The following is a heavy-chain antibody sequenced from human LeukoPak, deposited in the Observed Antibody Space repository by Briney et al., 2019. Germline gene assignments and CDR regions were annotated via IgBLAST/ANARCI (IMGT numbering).Heavy chain of an antibody. CDR3: AKAYAGYDLGGSYYLGY. CDR2: ISYDGSKK. Sequence: GGSLRLSCAASGFTFSTYGMYWVRQAPGKGLEWVAFISYDGSKKYYADSVTGRFTVSGDDSENTLYLQMNSLRAEDTAFYYCAKAYAGYDLGGSYYLGYWGQGTLVTVSS. D-gene: IGHD5-12*01. V-gene: IGHV3-30*02. CDR1: GFTFSTYG. J-gene: IGHJ4*02.